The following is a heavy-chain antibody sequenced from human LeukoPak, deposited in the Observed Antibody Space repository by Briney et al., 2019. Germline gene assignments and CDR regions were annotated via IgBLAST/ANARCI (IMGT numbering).Heavy chain of an antibody. J-gene: IGHJ4*02. CDR2: ISGSSGYI. V-gene: IGHV3-21*01. CDR1: GFTFSHYY. D-gene: IGHD3-10*01. CDR3: ARWRGSPY. Sequence: GGSLRLSCAASGFTFSHYYMTWVRQAPGKGLEWVSSISGSSGYIFYADSVKGRFTISRDNAKNSLYLQMNSLRAEDTAVYYCARWRGSPYWGQGTLVTVSS.